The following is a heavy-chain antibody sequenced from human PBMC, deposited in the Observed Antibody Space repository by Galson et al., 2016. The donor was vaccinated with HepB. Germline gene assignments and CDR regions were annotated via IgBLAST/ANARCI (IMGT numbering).Heavy chain of an antibody. J-gene: IGHJ4*02. D-gene: IGHD2-2*01. Sequence: SVKVSCKASGGTFSTYAISWVRQAPGQGLEWMGGIIPISGSTNYAQKFQGRVTLTADESTSTASMELSSLRSEDTAIYYCARASRGTFCRSSSCTGAFDNWGQGTLVTVSS. CDR3: ARASRGTFCRSSSCTGAFDN. CDR1: GGTFSTYA. V-gene: IGHV1-69*13. CDR2: IIPISGST.